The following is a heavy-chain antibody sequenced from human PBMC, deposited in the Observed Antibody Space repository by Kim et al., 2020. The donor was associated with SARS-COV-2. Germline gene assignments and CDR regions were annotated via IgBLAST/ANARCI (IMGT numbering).Heavy chain of an antibody. J-gene: IGHJ4*02. CDR3: ARERSIAVVTPYFDY. D-gene: IGHD2-21*02. Sequence: PSLKSRVTISVDTSKNQFSLKLSSVTAADTAVYYCARERSIAVVTPYFDYWGQGTLVTVSS. V-gene: IGHV4-31*02.